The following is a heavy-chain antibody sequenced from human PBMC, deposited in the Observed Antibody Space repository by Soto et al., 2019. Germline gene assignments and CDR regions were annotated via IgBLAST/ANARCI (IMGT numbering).Heavy chain of an antibody. J-gene: IGHJ5*02. Sequence: GGSLRLSCAASGFTFSSYAMSWVRQAPGKGLEWVSAISGSGGSTYYADSVKGRFTISRDNSKNTLFLQMSSLRREDTAVYYCVKDHGTAMVRGGLDPWGHGALVTVSS. CDR1: GFTFSSYA. D-gene: IGHD3-10*01. V-gene: IGHV3-23*01. CDR3: VKDHGTAMVRGGLDP. CDR2: ISGSGGST.